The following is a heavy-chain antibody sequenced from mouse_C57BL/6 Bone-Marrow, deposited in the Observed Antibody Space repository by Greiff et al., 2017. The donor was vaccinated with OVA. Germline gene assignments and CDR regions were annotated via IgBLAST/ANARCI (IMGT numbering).Heavy chain of an antibody. V-gene: IGHV5-12*01. J-gene: IGHJ2*01. CDR1: GFTFSDYY. CDR2: ISNGGGST. CDR3: ARQNGSGYFDY. Sequence: DVKVEESGGGLVQPGGSLKLSCAASGFTFSDYYMYWVRQTPEKRLEWVAYISNGGGSTYYPDTVKGRFTISRDNAKNTLYLQMSRLKSEDTAMYDCARQNGSGYFDYWGQGTTLTVSS. D-gene: IGHD1-1*01.